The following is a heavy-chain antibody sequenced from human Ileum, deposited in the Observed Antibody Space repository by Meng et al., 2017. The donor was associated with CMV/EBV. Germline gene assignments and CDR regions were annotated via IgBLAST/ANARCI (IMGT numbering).Heavy chain of an antibody. CDR1: GFSVTSNY. V-gene: IGHV3-53*01. CDR2: IRYDGST. CDR3: ARACRQLSSCYLDS. Sequence: GESLKISCAASGFSVTSNYMTWVRQAPGKGLEWVSFIRYDGSTTYTASVQGRFTISRDNSKNTIYLQMNSLRAEDTALYYCARACRQLSSCYLDSWGQGTQVTVSS. J-gene: IGHJ4*02. D-gene: IGHD2-15*01.